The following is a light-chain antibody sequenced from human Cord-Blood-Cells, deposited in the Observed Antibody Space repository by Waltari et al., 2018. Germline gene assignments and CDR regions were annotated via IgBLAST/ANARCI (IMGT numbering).Light chain of an antibody. Sequence: QSALTQPTSVSGSPAQPITIPCTGTSSDVGGYIYVSWYQQHPGKAPNLMIYVVSNRPSGVSNRFSGSKSGNTASLTISGLQAEDEADYYCSSYTSSSTVVFGGGTKLTVL. CDR1: SSDVGGYIY. V-gene: IGLV2-14*01. J-gene: IGLJ2*01. CDR3: SSYTSSSTVV. CDR2: VVS.